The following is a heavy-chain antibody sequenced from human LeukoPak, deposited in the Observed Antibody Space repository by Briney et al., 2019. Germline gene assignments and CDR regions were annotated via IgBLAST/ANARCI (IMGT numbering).Heavy chain of an antibody. J-gene: IGHJ4*02. CDR2: ISYDGSNK. Sequence: PGGSLRLSCAASGFTFSSYAMHWVRQAPGKGLEWVAVISYDGSNKYYADSVKGRFTTSRDNSKNTLYLQMNGLRAEDTAVYYCARGATQWLVRGPFDYWGQGTLVTVSS. CDR3: ARGATQWLVRGPFDY. D-gene: IGHD6-19*01. V-gene: IGHV3-30*04. CDR1: GFTFSSYA.